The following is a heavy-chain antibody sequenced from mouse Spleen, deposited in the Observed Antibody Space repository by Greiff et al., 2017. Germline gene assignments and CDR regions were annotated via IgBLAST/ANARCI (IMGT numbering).Heavy chain of an antibody. J-gene: IGHJ2*01. CDR3: ARSVSLLRLRGFDY. CDR2: IYPRSGNT. Sequence: QVQLQQSGAELARPGASVKLSCKASGYTFTSYGISWVKQRTGQGLEWIGEIYPRSGNTYYNEKFKGKATLTADKSSSTAYMELRSLTSEDSAVYFCARSVSLLRLRGFDYWGQGTTLTVSS. CDR1: GYTFTSYG. V-gene: IGHV1-81*01. D-gene: IGHD1-2*01.